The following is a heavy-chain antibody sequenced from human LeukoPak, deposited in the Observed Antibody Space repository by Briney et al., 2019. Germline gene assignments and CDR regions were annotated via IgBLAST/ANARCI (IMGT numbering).Heavy chain of an antibody. CDR3: TRGSNWSFDS. J-gene: IGHJ4*02. Sequence: GGSLRLSCAASGFTFRSFWMGWVRQAPGKGLVWVSEIDPDGSHTNYADSVKGRFTISRDSAKNTLYLQMNSLRVEDTAVYYCTRGSNWSFDSWGQGTLATVSS. D-gene: IGHD5-24*01. CDR2: IDPDGSHT. V-gene: IGHV3-74*01. CDR1: GFTFRSFW.